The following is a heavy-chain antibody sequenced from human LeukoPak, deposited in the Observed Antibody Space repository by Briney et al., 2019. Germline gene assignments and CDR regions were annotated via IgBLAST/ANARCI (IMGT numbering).Heavy chain of an antibody. CDR3: ARHVVSGYVKSYYYYMDV. CDR2: IYPGDSDT. Sequence: GQSLKISCKGSGYSFTNYWIGWVRQMPGKGLEGMGIIYPGDSDTRYNPSFQGQVTISADKSITTAYLQWSSLKASDTAMYYCARHVVSGYVKSYYYYMDVWGKGTTVTVSS. J-gene: IGHJ6*03. V-gene: IGHV5-51*01. CDR1: GYSFTNYW. D-gene: IGHD5-12*01.